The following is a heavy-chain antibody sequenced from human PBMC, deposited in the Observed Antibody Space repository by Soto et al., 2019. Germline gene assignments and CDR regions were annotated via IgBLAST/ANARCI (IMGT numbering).Heavy chain of an antibody. V-gene: IGHV1-18*01. J-gene: IGHJ4*02. CDR1: GYSFTTSG. CDR2: ISTYNGNT. D-gene: IGHD4-17*01. Sequence: QAQLVQSGAEVKEPGASVKVSCKASGYSFTTSGITWVRQAPGQGLEWMGWISTYNGNTNYAQTLQDRVTLTTDTSTSTAYSELRSLRSDDTDVYYCVRRLYGDYDYWGQGTLVTVSS. CDR3: VRRLYGDYDY.